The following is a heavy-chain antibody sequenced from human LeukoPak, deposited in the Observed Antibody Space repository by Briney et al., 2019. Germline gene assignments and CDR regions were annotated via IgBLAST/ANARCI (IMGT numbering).Heavy chain of an antibody. V-gene: IGHV1-69*05. CDR2: IIPIFGTA. Sequence: ASVKVSCKASGGTFSSYAISWVRQAPGQGLEWMGGIIPIFGTANYAQKFQGRVTITTDESTSTAYMELSSRRSEDTAVYYCAGTPVLMVYATFDYWGQGTLVTVSS. D-gene: IGHD2-8*01. CDR1: GGTFSSYA. J-gene: IGHJ4*02. CDR3: AGTPVLMVYATFDY.